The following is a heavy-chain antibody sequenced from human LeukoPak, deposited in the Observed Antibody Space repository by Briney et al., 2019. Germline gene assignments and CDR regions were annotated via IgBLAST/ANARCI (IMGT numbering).Heavy chain of an antibody. D-gene: IGHD1-1*01. J-gene: IGHJ4*02. Sequence: PSETLSLTCTVSGASITTYYWTWLRQAPGKGLEFIAYIYNDITNYNPSLKSRATISIAAFKNQVSLRLSSVTAADTAVYYCARAPRLLDSWGQGILVTVSS. CDR2: IYNDIT. V-gene: IGHV4-4*09. CDR3: ARAPRLLDS. CDR1: GASITTYY.